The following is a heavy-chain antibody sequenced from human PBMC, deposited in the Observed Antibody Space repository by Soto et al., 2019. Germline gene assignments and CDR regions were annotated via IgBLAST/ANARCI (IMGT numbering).Heavy chain of an antibody. Sequence: ASVKVSCKASGYTFTGYYMHWVRQAPGQGLEWMGWINPNSGGTNYAQKFQGRVTTTRDTSISTAYMELSRLRSDDTAVYYCARGYCGGDCYPYLFDYWGQGTLVTVSS. CDR2: INPNSGGT. J-gene: IGHJ4*02. CDR3: ARGYCGGDCYPYLFDY. V-gene: IGHV1-2*02. CDR1: GYTFTGYY. D-gene: IGHD2-21*02.